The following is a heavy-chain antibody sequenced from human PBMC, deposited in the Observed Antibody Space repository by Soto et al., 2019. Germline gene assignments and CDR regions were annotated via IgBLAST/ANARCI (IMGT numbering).Heavy chain of an antibody. CDR1: GFTFSSYD. Sequence: GGSLRLSCAASGFTFSSYDMHWVRQATGKVLEWVSAIGTAGDTYYPGSVKGRFTISRENAKNSLYLQMNSLRAGDTAVYYCARNHLLEDPFDIWGQGKMVTVPS. D-gene: IGHD1-1*01. J-gene: IGHJ3*02. V-gene: IGHV3-13*01. CDR2: IGTAGDT. CDR3: ARNHLLEDPFDI.